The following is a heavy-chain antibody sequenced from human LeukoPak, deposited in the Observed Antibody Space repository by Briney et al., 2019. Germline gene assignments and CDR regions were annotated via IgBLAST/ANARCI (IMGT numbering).Heavy chain of an antibody. J-gene: IGHJ4*02. D-gene: IGHD1-26*01. V-gene: IGHV3-23*01. Sequence: PGGSLRLSCAASGFTFSNYAMSWVRQAPGKGLHWVSGIVGNGGDTYYADSVKGRFTISRDNSKNMLYLQMSSLRAEDTAIYYCAKDLLSGDGREVDYWGQGTLVTVS. CDR3: AKDLLSGDGREVDY. CDR1: GFTFSNYA. CDR2: IVGNGGDT.